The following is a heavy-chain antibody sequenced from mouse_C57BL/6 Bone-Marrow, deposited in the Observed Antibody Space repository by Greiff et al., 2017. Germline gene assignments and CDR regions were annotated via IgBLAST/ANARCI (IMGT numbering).Heavy chain of an antibody. CDR3: ARSPLYGYDDY. V-gene: IGHV1-74*01. D-gene: IGHD2-2*01. J-gene: IGHJ2*01. CDR1: GYTFTSYW. Sequence: QVQLQQPGAELVKPGASVKVSCKASGYTFTSYWMHWVKQRPGQGLEWIGRIHPSDSDTNYNQKFKGKATLTVDKSSSTAYMELRSLTSEDSAVYFCARSPLYGYDDYWGQGTTLTVSS. CDR2: IHPSDSDT.